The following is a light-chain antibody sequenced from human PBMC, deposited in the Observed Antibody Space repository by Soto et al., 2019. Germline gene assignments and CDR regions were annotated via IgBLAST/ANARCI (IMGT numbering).Light chain of an antibody. CDR1: QSVGSY. Sequence: PGERATLSCRASQSVGSYLAWYQQKPGQAPRLLIYDASSRAPGVPARFSGSGSGTDFTLTISSLEPEDFAVYYCQQRSNRLPITFGQGTRLDMK. J-gene: IGKJ5*01. CDR2: DAS. V-gene: IGKV3-11*01. CDR3: QQRSNRLPIT.